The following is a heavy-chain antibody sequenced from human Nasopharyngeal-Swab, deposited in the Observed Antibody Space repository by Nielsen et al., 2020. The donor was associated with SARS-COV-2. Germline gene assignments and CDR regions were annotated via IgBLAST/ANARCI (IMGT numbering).Heavy chain of an antibody. CDR1: GFTFSSSA. D-gene: IGHD5-18*01. J-gene: IGHJ4*02. V-gene: IGHV3-30-3*01. Sequence: GGSLRLSCAASGFTFSSSAMHWVRQAPGKGMEWVAVISYDGSNKYYADSVKGRFTISRDNSKNTLYLQMNSLRAEDTAVYYCARDFATAMVILDYWGQGTPVTVSS. CDR2: ISYDGSNK. CDR3: ARDFATAMVILDY.